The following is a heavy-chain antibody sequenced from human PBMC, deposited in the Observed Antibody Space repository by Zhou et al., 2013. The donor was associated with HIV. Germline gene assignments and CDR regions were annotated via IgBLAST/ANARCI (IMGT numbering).Heavy chain of an antibody. CDR2: MNPNSGNT. CDR1: EYTFTSFD. J-gene: IGHJ4*02. Sequence: QVQLVQSGAEVKKPGASVKVSCKASEYTFTSFDINWVRQATGQGLEWMGWMNPNSGNTGYAQKFQGRVTMTTDTSTSTAYMELRSLRSDDTAVYYCARYLYYYGSGSPSGDFDYWGQGTLVTVSS. CDR3: ARYLYYYGSGSPSGDFDY. D-gene: IGHD3-10*01. V-gene: IGHV1-8*01.